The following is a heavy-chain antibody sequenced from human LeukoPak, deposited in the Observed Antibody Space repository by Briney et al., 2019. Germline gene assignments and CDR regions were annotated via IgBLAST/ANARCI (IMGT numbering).Heavy chain of an antibody. CDR2: ISAYNGNT. J-gene: IGHJ4*02. D-gene: IGHD5-18*01. Sequence: ASAKVSCKASGYTFSSYGIIWVRQAPGQGLEWMGWISAYNGNTNYAQKLQGRVTMTTDTSTSTAYMELRSLRSDDTAVYYCARDYEDVDTAMVTKPDYWGQGTLVTVSS. V-gene: IGHV1-18*01. CDR3: ARDYEDVDTAMVTKPDY. CDR1: GYTFSSYG.